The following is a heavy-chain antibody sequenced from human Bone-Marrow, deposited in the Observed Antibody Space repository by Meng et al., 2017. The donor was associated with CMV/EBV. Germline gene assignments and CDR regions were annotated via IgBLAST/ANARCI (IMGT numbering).Heavy chain of an antibody. J-gene: IGHJ4*02. Sequence: GGSLRLSCAASGFTLSSCAMHWVRQAPGRGLQWVAVISYDGSNKYYADFLRGRFTVSRDDAKNSLYLQMDSLRAEDTAIYYCVRGTGAAPGGNYWGQGTMVTVSS. CDR2: ISYDGSNK. D-gene: IGHD6-13*01. CDR1: GFTLSSCA. V-gene: IGHV3-30*14. CDR3: VRGTGAAPGGNY.